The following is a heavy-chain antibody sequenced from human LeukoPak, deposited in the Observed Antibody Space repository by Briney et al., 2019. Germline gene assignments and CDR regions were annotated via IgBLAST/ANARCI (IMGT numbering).Heavy chain of an antibody. Sequence: PSETLSLTCTVSGDSISSYYWSWIRQPPGKGLEWIGYIYYSGSTNYNPSLKSRVTISVDTSKNQFSLKLSSVTAADTAVYYCARQTTRGRSWFDPWGQGTLVTVSS. CDR1: GDSISSYY. CDR3: ARQTTRGRSWFDP. V-gene: IGHV4-59*08. D-gene: IGHD1-7*01. J-gene: IGHJ5*02. CDR2: IYYSGST.